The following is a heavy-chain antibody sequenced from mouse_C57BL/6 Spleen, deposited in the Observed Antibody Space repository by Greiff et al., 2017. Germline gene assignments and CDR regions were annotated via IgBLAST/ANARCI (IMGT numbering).Heavy chain of an antibody. J-gene: IGHJ3*01. CDR3: ARDVGFAY. CDR2: INYDGSST. V-gene: IGHV5-16*01. CDR1: GFTFSDYY. Sequence: EVQLMESEGGLVQPGSSMKLSCTASGFTFSDYYMAWVRQVPEKGLEWVANINYDGSSTYYLDSLKSRFIISRDNAKNILYLQMSSLKSEDTATYYCARDVGFAYWGQGTLVTVSA.